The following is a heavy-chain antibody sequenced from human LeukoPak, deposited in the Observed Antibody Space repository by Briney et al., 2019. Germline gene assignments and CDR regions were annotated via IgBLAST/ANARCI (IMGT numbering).Heavy chain of an antibody. V-gene: IGHV3-7*01. CDR1: GFTFSSYW. Sequence: GGSLRLSCAASGFTFSSYWMSWVRQAPGKGLEWVANIKQDGSEKYCVDSVKGRFTISRDNAKNSLYLQMNSLRAEDTAVYYCARGGIPPRRYCSGGSCYLTPYYFDYWGQGTLVTVSS. CDR3: ARGGIPPRRYCSGGSCYLTPYYFDY. J-gene: IGHJ4*02. D-gene: IGHD2-15*01. CDR2: IKQDGSEK.